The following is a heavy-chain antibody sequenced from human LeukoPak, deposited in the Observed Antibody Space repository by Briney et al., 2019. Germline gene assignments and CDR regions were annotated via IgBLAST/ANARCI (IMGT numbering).Heavy chain of an antibody. Sequence: ASVKVSCKASGYTFTSYDINWVRQATGQGLEWMGWMNPNSGNTGYAQKFQGRVTMTRNTSISTAYMELSSLRSEDTAVYYCAIPYCGGDCYSGWGQGTLVTVSS. CDR1: GYTFTSYD. J-gene: IGHJ4*02. D-gene: IGHD2-21*02. V-gene: IGHV1-8*01. CDR2: MNPNSGNT. CDR3: AIPYCGGDCYSG.